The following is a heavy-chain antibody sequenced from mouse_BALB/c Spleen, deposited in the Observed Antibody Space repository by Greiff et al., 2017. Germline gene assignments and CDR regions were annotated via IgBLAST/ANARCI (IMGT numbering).Heavy chain of an antibody. D-gene: IGHD1-1*01. Sequence: EVQLQQSGPELVKPGASVKISCKASGYTFTDYNMHWVKQSHGKSLEWIGYIYPYNGGTGYNQKFKSKATLTVDNSSSTAYMELRSLTSEDSAVYYCARAHYGSSYWYFDVWGAGTTVTVSS. CDR1: GYTFTDYN. J-gene: IGHJ1*01. V-gene: IGHV1S29*02. CDR2: IYPYNGGT. CDR3: ARAHYGSSYWYFDV.